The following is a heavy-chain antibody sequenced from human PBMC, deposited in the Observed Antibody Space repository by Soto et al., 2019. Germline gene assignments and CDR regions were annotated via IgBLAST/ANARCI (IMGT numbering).Heavy chain of an antibody. CDR3: ARVPDR. J-gene: IGHJ5*02. Sequence: SETLSLTCAVSGGSISSGGYSWSWIRQPPGKGLEWIGYIYHSGSTYYTPSLKIRVTISVDRSKNQFSLKLSSVTAADTAVYYCARVPDRWGQGTLVTVSS. D-gene: IGHD2-2*01. CDR1: GGSISSGGYS. V-gene: IGHV4-30-2*01. CDR2: IYHSGST.